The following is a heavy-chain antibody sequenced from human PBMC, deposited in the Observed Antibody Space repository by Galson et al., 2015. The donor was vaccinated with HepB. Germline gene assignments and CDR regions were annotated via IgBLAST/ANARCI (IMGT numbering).Heavy chain of an antibody. J-gene: IGHJ4*02. CDR3: AREGFSSGHAGIFDC. D-gene: IGHD3-22*01. Sequence: SLRLSCAASGLIFSNSVMHWVRQAPGKGLEWVALISAGDGRNTNYADSVRGRFTISRDNSKTKVFLQMNSLRAEDTAVYYCAREGFSSGHAGIFDCWGQGALVTVSS. CDR1: GLIFSNSV. V-gene: IGHV3-30*04. CDR2: ISAGDGRNT.